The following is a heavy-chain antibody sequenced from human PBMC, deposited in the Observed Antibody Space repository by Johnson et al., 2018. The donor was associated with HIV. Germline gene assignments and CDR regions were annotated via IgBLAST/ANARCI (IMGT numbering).Heavy chain of an antibody. CDR3: ARSDFGDPTYDAFDI. J-gene: IGHJ3*02. CDR1: GFTFSSSA. V-gene: IGHV3-23*04. D-gene: IGHD4-17*01. CDR2: ISGGGGAT. Sequence: VQLVESGGDLIQPGGSLRFTCAASGFTFSSSAMKWVRQAPGKGLEWVSVISGGGGATNSADPVKGRFTVSRDNSKNTLFLHTNSLRAEDTAVYYCARSDFGDPTYDAFDIWGQGTMVTVSS.